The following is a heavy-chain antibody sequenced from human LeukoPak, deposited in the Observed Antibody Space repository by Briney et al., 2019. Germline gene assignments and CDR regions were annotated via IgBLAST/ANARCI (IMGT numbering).Heavy chain of an antibody. D-gene: IGHD3-10*01. V-gene: IGHV1-3*01. CDR2: INAGNGNT. J-gene: IGHJ6*02. Sequence: ASVKVSCKASGYTFTSYAMHWVRQAPGQRLEWMGWINAGNGNTKYSQKFQGRVTITRDTSASTAYMELSSLRSEDTAVYYCARDYGSGSRYYYYGMDVWGQGTTVTVSS. CDR3: ARDYGSGSRYYYYGMDV. CDR1: GYTFTSYA.